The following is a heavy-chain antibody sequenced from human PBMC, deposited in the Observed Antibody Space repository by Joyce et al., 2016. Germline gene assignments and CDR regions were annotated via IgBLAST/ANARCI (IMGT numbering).Heavy chain of an antibody. CDR2: ISNSGTTK. J-gene: IGHJ5*02. D-gene: IGHD6-19*01. Sequence: QVQLVESGGGLVKPGGSLRLSCAASGFTFSDDYMSWTRQAPGKGLGWISYISNSGTTKLDADAVKGRFTISRDNAKNSLYRQMNGLRAEDTAVYYCARVPGVAGTGGWFDPWGQGTLVTVSS. CDR1: GFTFSDDY. V-gene: IGHV3-11*01. CDR3: ARVPGVAGTGGWFDP.